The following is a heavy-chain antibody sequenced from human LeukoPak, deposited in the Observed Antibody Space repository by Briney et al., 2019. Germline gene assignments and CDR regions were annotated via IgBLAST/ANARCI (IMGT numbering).Heavy chain of an antibody. CDR1: GFTFSSQA. Sequence: GGSLRLSCAASGFTFSSQAMHWVRQAPGKGLEWVVAISYDGTNKYYADSVKGRFTISRDNSKNTLYLQMNSLRAEDTAVYYCARDQNCSFDCWGQGTLVTVSS. J-gene: IGHJ4*02. V-gene: IGHV3-30-3*01. CDR3: ARDQNCSFDC. CDR2: ISYDGTNK. D-gene: IGHD2-21*02.